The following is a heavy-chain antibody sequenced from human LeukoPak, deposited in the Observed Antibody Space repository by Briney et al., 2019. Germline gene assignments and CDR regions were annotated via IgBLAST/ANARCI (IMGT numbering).Heavy chain of an antibody. CDR3: ARAEVLLWFGESPGAEYFQH. Sequence: PGGSLRLSCAASGFTFNTHTIHWVRQAPGKGLEWVSSISGGGTYMFYAVSAKGRFTISRDNGENSVYLQMNSLRAEDTAVYYCARAEVLLWFGESPGAEYFQHWGQGTLVTVSS. CDR2: ISGGGTYM. V-gene: IGHV3-21*01. J-gene: IGHJ1*01. D-gene: IGHD3-10*01. CDR1: GFTFNTHT.